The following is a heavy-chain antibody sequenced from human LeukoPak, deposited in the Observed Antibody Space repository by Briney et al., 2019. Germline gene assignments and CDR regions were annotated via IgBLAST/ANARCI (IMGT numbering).Heavy chain of an antibody. CDR1: GFTFSSYA. CDR3: ARDARNYYYYGMDV. Sequence: GGSLRLSCAASGFTFSSYAMHWVRQAPGKGLEYVSAISSNGGSTYYANSVKGRFTISRDNSKNTLYLQMGSLRAEDMAVYYCARDARNYYYYGMDVWGQGTTVTVSS. J-gene: IGHJ6*02. V-gene: IGHV3-64*01. CDR2: ISSNGGST.